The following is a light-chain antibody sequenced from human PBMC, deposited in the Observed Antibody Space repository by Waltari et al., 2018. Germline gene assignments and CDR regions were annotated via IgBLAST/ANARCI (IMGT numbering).Light chain of an antibody. Sequence: DIQMTQSPSSLAASVGDRVTITCRASQGISKFLAWFRQKPGKAPDSLIYGASSLQSGVPSRFSGSGSWTDFTLTISSLQPEDFASYYCQQYKTFPLTFGGGTKVEIK. CDR1: QGISKF. CDR3: QQYKTFPLT. CDR2: GAS. J-gene: IGKJ4*01. V-gene: IGKV1-16*01.